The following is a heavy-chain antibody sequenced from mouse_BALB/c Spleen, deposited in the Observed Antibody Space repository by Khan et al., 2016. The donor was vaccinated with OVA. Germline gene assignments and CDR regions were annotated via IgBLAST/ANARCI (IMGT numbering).Heavy chain of an antibody. J-gene: IGHJ2*01. Sequence: VQLKQSGAELVKPGASVKLSCTATGFNINDTYTYCVMQRLQQGLLGFVRFVPANGNTKYDPTLQGQVTITPDTSSNTAFLQLSTLTSEDTAVYYCARINAWGQGTTLTVSS. V-gene: IGHV14-3*02. CDR2: FVPANGNT. CDR3: ARINA. CDR1: GFNINDTY.